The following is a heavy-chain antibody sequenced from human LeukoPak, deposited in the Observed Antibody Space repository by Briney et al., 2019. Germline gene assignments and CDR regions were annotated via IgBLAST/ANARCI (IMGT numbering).Heavy chain of an antibody. CDR3: ARSGGVREDIVVVPATFDP. Sequence: PGGSLRLSCAASGFTFSSYAMHWVRQAPGKGLEWVAVISYDGSNKYYADSVKGRFTISRDNSKNTLYLQMNSLRAEDTAVYYCARSGGVREDIVVVPATFDPWGQGTLVTVSS. CDR2: ISYDGSNK. CDR1: GFTFSSYA. D-gene: IGHD2-2*01. V-gene: IGHV3-30-3*01. J-gene: IGHJ5*02.